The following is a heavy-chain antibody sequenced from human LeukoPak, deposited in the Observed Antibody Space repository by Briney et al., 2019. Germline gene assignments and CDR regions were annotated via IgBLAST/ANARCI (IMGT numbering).Heavy chain of an antibody. CDR3: AREIRRDYGDYIFYMDV. V-gene: IGHV3-7*01. Sequence: PGGSLRLSCAASGFTFSSYWMSWVRQAPGKGLEWVANIKQDGSEKYYVDSVKGRFTISRDNAKNSLYLQMNSLRAEDTAVYYCAREIRRDYGDYIFYMDVWGKGTTVTIPS. D-gene: IGHD4-17*01. CDR2: IKQDGSEK. CDR1: GFTFSSYW. J-gene: IGHJ6*03.